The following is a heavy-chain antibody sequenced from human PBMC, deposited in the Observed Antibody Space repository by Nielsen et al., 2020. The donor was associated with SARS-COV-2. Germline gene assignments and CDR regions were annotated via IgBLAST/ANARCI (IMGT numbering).Heavy chain of an antibody. CDR2: ITPYNGDT. D-gene: IGHD3-10*01. CDR1: GYTFPSYG. Sequence: ASVKVSCKTSGYTFPSYGITWLRQAPGQGLEWMGWITPYNGDTNYAQNFRGRVTMTTDTSTSTVYMELRSLTSDDTAVYYCTRDFVVGTTWFGGSWFDPWGQGTLVTVSS. CDR3: TRDFVVGTTWFGGSWFDP. V-gene: IGHV1-18*01. J-gene: IGHJ5*02.